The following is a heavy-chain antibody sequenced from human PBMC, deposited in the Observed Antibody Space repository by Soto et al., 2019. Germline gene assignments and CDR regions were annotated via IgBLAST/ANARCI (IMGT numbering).Heavy chain of an antibody. D-gene: IGHD3-10*01. V-gene: IGHV3-30-3*01. CDR1: GFTFSSYA. J-gene: IGHJ4*02. CDR2: ISYDGSNK. Sequence: QVQLVESGGGVVQPGRSLRLSCAASGFTFSSYAMHWVRQAPGKGLEWVAVISYDGSNKYYADSVKGRFTISRDNSKNTLYLQMNSLRAEDTAVYYCASPYYYGSGLDCWGQETLVTVSS. CDR3: ASPYYYGSGLDC.